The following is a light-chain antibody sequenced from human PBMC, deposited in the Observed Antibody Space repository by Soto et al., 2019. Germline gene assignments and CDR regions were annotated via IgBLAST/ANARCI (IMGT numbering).Light chain of an antibody. Sequence: SYELTQPPSVSVAPGKTARIICGGNNIGSKSVHWYQQTPGQAPVLVVYYDNDRPSGIPERFSGSNSGNTATLTISKAEAGDEADYYCQVWDSSIDHSGVFGGGTKLTVL. J-gene: IGLJ2*01. CDR3: QVWDSSIDHSGV. CDR2: YDN. CDR1: NIGSKS. V-gene: IGLV3-21*01.